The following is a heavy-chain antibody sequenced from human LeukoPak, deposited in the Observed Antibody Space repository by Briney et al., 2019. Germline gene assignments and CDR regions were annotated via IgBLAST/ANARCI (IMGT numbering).Heavy chain of an antibody. J-gene: IGHJ4*02. D-gene: IGHD1-26*01. V-gene: IGHV3-48*01. CDR2: ISSSSSTI. Sequence: GGSLRLSCAASGFTFSSYSMNWVRQAPGKGLEWVSYISSSSSTIYYADSVKGRFTFSRDNAKNSLYLQMNSLRAEDTAVYYCARDYSGSYYEYFDYWGQGTLVTVSS. CDR3: ARDYSGSYYEYFDY. CDR1: GFTFSSYS.